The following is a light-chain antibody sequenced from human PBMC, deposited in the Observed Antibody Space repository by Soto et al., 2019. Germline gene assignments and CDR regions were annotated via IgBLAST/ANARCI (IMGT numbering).Light chain of an antibody. J-gene: IGLJ2*01. Sequence: QPVLTQPASVSGSPGQSITISCTGTSSDVGGYNYVSWYQQHPGKAPKLMIYDVSNRPSGVSNRFSGSKSGNTASLTISGLQAEDEADYSCSSYTSSSTLGVFGGGTKLTVL. CDR1: SSDVGGYNY. V-gene: IGLV2-14*01. CDR3: SSYTSSSTLGV. CDR2: DVS.